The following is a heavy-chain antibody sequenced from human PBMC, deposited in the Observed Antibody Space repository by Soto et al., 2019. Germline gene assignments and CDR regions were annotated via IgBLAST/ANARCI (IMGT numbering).Heavy chain of an antibody. Sequence: QVQLQESGPGLVKPSQTLSLTCIVSGDSITSGNYYWSWIRQHPGKGLEWIGYIHHSGNTYYIPSLNSRLSLSMDTSKNQFPLQLSSVTAADTALYYCARPNYDIFTGLSGFDIWGQGTMVTVSS. V-gene: IGHV4-31*03. CDR3: ARPNYDIFTGLSGFDI. J-gene: IGHJ3*02. D-gene: IGHD3-9*01. CDR1: GDSITSGNYY. CDR2: IHHSGNT.